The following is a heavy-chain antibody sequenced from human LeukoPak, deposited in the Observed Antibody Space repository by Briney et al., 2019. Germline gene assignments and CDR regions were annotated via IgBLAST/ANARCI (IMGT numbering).Heavy chain of an antibody. D-gene: IGHD2-15*01. J-gene: IGHJ4*02. CDR2: IYTSGST. Sequence: SETLSLTCTVSGGSISSGSYYWSWIRQPAGKGLEWIGRIYTSGSTNYNPSLKSRVTISVDTSKNQFSLKLSSVTAADTAVYYCARERLGYCSGGSCSAFDYWGQGTLVTVSS. V-gene: IGHV4-61*02. CDR1: GGSISSGSYY. CDR3: ARERLGYCSGGSCSAFDY.